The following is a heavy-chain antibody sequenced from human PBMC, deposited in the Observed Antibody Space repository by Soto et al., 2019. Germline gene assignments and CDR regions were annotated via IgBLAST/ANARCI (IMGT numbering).Heavy chain of an antibody. J-gene: IGHJ4*02. Sequence: ASVKVSCKASGYTFTSYGISWVRQAPGQGLEWMGWISAYNGNTNYAQKLQGRVTMTTDTSTSTAYMELRSLGSDDTAVYYCARDKNWNYVRGFDYWGQGTLVTVSS. CDR2: ISAYNGNT. V-gene: IGHV1-18*04. CDR1: GYTFTSYG. CDR3: ARDKNWNYVRGFDY. D-gene: IGHD1-7*01.